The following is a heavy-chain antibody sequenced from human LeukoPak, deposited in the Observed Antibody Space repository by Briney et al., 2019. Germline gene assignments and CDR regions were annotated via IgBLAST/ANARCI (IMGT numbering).Heavy chain of an antibody. CDR1: GGSLSSGGYS. J-gene: IGHJ4*02. Sequence: PSETLSLTCAVSGGSLSSGGYSWSWIRQPPGKGLEWIGYIYHSGSTYYNPSLKSRVTISVDRSKNQFSLKLSSVTAADTAVYYCARGSAVAGIALFDYWGQGTLVTVSS. CDR2: IYHSGST. CDR3: ARGSAVAGIALFDY. V-gene: IGHV4-30-2*01. D-gene: IGHD6-19*01.